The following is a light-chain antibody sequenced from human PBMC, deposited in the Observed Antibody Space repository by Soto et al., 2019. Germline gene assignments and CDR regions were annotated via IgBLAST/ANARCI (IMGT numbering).Light chain of an antibody. CDR2: DVS. V-gene: IGLV2-11*01. J-gene: IGLJ1*01. Sequence: QSVLTQPRSVSGSPGQSVTISCTGTSSDVGGYNYVSWYQQHPGKAPKLMICDVSKRPSGVPDRFSGSKSGNTASLTISGLQAEDEADYYCCSYAGSYTPDVFGTGTKLTVL. CDR3: CSYAGSYTPDV. CDR1: SSDVGGYNY.